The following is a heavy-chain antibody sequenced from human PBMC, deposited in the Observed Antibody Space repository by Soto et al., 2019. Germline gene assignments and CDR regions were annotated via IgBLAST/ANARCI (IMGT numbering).Heavy chain of an antibody. D-gene: IGHD3-3*01. V-gene: IGHV4-61*01. J-gene: IGHJ6*03. Sequence: SETLSLTCTVSGGSVSSGSYYWSWIRQPPGKGLEWIGYIYYSGSTNYNPSLKSRVTISVDTSKNQFSLKLSSVTAADTAVYYCARGRRYYDFLSGYFSQPYYYMDVWGKGTTVTVS. CDR3: ARGRRYYDFLSGYFSQPYYYMDV. CDR1: GGSVSSGSYY. CDR2: IYYSGST.